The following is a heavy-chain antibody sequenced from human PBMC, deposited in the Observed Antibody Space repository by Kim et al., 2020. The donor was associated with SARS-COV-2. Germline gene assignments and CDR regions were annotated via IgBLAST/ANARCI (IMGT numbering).Heavy chain of an antibody. J-gene: IGHJ4*02. D-gene: IGHD2-21*02. CDR2: SIYI. CDR3: TGGGDRGY. V-gene: IGHV3-21*01. Sequence: SIYIYYADSVKGRFTISRDNAKNSLYLQMNSLRAEDTAVYYCTGGGDRGYWGQGTLVTVSS.